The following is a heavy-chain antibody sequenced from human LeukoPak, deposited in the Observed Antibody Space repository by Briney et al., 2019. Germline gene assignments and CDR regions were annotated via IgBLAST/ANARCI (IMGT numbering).Heavy chain of an antibody. Sequence: PGGSLRLSCVASGFTFRKHGMHWVRQAPGKGLEWLAVASSDEINQSYADSVKGRFIISRDNAKNSLYLQMNSLRAEDTAVYYCAELGITMIGGVWGKGTTVTISS. J-gene: IGHJ6*04. CDR2: ASSDEINQ. V-gene: IGHV3-30*18. D-gene: IGHD3-10*02. CDR3: AELGITMIGGV. CDR1: GFTFRKHG.